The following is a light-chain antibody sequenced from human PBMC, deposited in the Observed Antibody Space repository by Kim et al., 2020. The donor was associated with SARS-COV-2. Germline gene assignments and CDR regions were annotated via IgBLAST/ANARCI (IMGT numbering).Light chain of an antibody. CDR3: QQLNGFPLT. J-gene: IGKJ4*01. V-gene: IGKV1-12*01. CDR1: ENIGSC. CDR2: STS. Sequence: SAAVGDRVTNTCRASENIGSCVAWYQQKPGKAPSLLIYSTSTLHSGVPSRFSGSGSGTDFTLTVSSLQPEDSAVYYCQQLNGFPLTFGGGTKLEI.